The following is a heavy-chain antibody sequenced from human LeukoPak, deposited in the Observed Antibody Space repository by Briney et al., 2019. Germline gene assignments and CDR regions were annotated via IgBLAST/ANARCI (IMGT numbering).Heavy chain of an antibody. CDR1: GGSISSSSYY. D-gene: IGHD1-26*01. CDR2: MYYSGST. J-gene: IGHJ3*02. CDR3: ARAGGATDAFDI. Sequence: SETLSLTCTVSGGSISSSSYYWGWIRQPPGKGLEWIGSMYYSGSTYYNPSLKSRVTISVDTSKKQFSLKLSSVTAADTAVYYCARAGGATDAFDIWGQGTMVTVSS. V-gene: IGHV4-39*01.